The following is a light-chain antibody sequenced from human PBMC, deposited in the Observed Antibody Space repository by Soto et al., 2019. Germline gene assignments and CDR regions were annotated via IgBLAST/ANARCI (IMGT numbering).Light chain of an antibody. Sequence: ETVMTQSPDTLSVSPGESATLSCRASQDVSTNLAWFHQKPGQTPRLVLYGASKRATGIPARFSGSGSGRYFTLTISSLQSEDFGVYYCQHYNNWPPYSFGQGTKVEIK. CDR1: QDVSTN. J-gene: IGKJ2*03. CDR3: QHYNNWPPYS. CDR2: GAS. V-gene: IGKV3-15*01.